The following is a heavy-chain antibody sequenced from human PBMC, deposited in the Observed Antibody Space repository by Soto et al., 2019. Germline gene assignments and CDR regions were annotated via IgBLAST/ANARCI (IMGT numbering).Heavy chain of an antibody. CDR3: ATAKYNWNPDY. V-gene: IGHV4-34*01. J-gene: IGHJ4*02. CDR2: INHSGST. Sequence: QVQLQQWGAGLLKPSETLSLTCAVYGGSFSGYYWSWIRQPPGKGLEWIGEINHSGSTNYNPALKSRVTISVDTSKNQFSLKLSSVTAADTAVYYCATAKYNWNPDYWGQGPLVTVSS. D-gene: IGHD1-20*01. CDR1: GGSFSGYY.